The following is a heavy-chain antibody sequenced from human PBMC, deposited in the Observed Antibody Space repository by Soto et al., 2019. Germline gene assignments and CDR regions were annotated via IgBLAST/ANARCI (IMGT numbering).Heavy chain of an antibody. CDR1: NDSFTSYY. V-gene: IGHV4-4*07. Sequence: QVSLQESGPGLVRSSETLSLTCTVSNDSFTSYYWSWVRQSAGRGLEWIGRVHVTGKIHYNPSLRSRVTMSSDSSSSQFFLRLTSVTAADTAVYYCARDAKFSLSWYYYQGIDVWGPGTTVTVTS. J-gene: IGHJ6*02. D-gene: IGHD2-8*01. CDR2: VHVTGKI. CDR3: ARDAKFSLSWYYYQGIDV.